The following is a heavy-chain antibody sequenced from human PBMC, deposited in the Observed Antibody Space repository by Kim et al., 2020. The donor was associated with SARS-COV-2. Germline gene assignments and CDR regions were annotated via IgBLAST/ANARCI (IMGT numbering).Heavy chain of an antibody. CDR2: GGST. J-gene: IGHJ4*02. Sequence: GGSTYYADSVKGQFTISRDNSKTTLYLQMNSLRAGDTAVYYCARGGIIDYWGQGTLVTVSS. CDR3: ARGGIIDY. V-gene: IGHV3-53*01. D-gene: IGHD3-10*01.